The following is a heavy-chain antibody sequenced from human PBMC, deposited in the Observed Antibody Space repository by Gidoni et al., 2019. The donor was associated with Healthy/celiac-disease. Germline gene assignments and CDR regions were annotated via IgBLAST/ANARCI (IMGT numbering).Heavy chain of an antibody. CDR2: IDWDDDK. CDR1: GSSRSTSGMC. Sequence: QVTLRESGPALVKLTQTITLTCTSSGSSRSTSGMCVSWIRQPPGKALEWLARIDWDDDKYYSTSLKTRLTISKDTSKNPVVLTMTNMDPVDTATYYCARIDMAAAGTIDYWGQGTLVTVSS. CDR3: ARIDMAAAGTIDY. J-gene: IGHJ4*02. D-gene: IGHD6-13*01. V-gene: IGHV2-70*15.